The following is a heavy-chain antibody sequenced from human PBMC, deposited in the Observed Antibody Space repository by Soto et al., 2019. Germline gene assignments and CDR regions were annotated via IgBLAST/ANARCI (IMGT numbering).Heavy chain of an antibody. CDR3: ASIGVAARPGNYYGMDV. Sequence: GESLKISCKGSGYSFTSYWISWVRQMPGKGLEWMGRIDPSDSYTNYSPSFQGHVTISADKSISTAYLQWSSLKASDTAMYYCASIGVAARPGNYYGMDVWGQGTTVTVSS. D-gene: IGHD6-6*01. J-gene: IGHJ6*02. CDR1: GYSFTSYW. CDR2: IDPSDSYT. V-gene: IGHV5-10-1*01.